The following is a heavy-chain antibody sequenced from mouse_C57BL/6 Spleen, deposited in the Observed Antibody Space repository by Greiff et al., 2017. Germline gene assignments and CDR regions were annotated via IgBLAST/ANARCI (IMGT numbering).Heavy chain of an antibody. CDR2: INPGSGGT. CDR3: ARSGTTVVAWYFDV. V-gene: IGHV1-54*01. J-gene: IGHJ1*03. D-gene: IGHD1-1*01. CDR1: GYAFTNYL. Sequence: QVQLKQSGAELVRPGTSVKVSCKASGYAFTNYLIEWVKQRPGQGLEWIGVINPGSGGTNYNEKFKGKATLTADKSSSTAYMQLSSLTSEDSAVYFCARSGTTVVAWYFDVWGTGTTVTVSS.